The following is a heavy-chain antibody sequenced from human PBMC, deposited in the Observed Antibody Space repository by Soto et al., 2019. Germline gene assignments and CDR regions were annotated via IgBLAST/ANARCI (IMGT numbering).Heavy chain of an antibody. V-gene: IGHV3-7*01. D-gene: IGHD6-19*01. CDR2: IKQDGSEK. CDR1: GFTLSNYW. CDR3: VRVAYGNGWIFDH. J-gene: IGHJ4*01. Sequence: PGGSLRLSCAASGFTLSNYWMSWVRQAPGKGLEWVANIKQDGSEKYYVDSVKGRFTLSRDNAQNSLQLRMNSLRAEDTAIYFCVRVAYGNGWIFDHWGQGTLVTVSS.